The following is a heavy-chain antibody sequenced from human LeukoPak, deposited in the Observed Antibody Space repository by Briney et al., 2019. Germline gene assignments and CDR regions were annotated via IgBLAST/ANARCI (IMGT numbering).Heavy chain of an antibody. D-gene: IGHD3-16*01. CDR3: ARWGSHVPYDYSLLDY. Sequence: PSETLSRTCTVSGGSISSHYWSWIRQPPGKGLEWIGYIYYSGSTNYNPSLKSRVIISVDTSKNQFSLKLSSVTAADTAVYYCARWGSHVPYDYSLLDYWGQGTLVTVSS. J-gene: IGHJ4*02. CDR1: GGSISSHY. V-gene: IGHV4-59*11. CDR2: IYYSGST.